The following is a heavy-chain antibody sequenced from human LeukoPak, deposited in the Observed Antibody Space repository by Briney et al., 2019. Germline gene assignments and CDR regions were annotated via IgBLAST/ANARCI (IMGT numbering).Heavy chain of an antibody. CDR2: IYYSGST. Sequence: SETLSLTCTVSGGSITYSYYWSWIRQPPGKGLEWIGYIYYSGSTNYNPSLKSRVTISVDTSKNQFSLKLSSVTAADTAVYYCARGDSSSWYWFDPWGQGTLVTVSS. CDR1: GGSITYSYY. J-gene: IGHJ5*02. D-gene: IGHD6-13*01. V-gene: IGHV4-59*01. CDR3: ARGDSSSWYWFDP.